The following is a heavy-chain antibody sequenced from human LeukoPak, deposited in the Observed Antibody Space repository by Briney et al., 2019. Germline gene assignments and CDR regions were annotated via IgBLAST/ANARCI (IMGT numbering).Heavy chain of an antibody. CDR2: IDSSGFII. J-gene: IGHJ6*03. Sequence: PGGSLRLSCAASGFTFSSYEMNWVRQAPGKGLEWVSYIDSSGFIIYYADSVKGRFTVSRDNAKNSLSLQMNSLRAEDTAVYYCARELWDYYDSSGSYYMDVWGKGTTVTVSS. CDR1: GFTFSSYE. V-gene: IGHV3-48*03. D-gene: IGHD3-22*01. CDR3: ARELWDYYDSSGSYYMDV.